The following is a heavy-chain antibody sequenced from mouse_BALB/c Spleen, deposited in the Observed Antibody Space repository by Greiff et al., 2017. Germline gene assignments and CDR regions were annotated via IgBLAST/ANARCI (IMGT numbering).Heavy chain of an antibody. CDR1: GYTFTDYY. CDR3: ANDGYYAWFAY. V-gene: IGHV1-84*02. D-gene: IGHD2-3*01. CDR2: IYPGSGNT. J-gene: IGHJ3*01. Sequence: LMESGPELVKPGASVKISCKASGYTFTDYYINWVKQKPGQGLEWIGWIYPGSGNTKYNEKFKGKATLTVDTSSSTAYMQLSSLTSEDTAVYFCANDGYYAWFAYWGQGTLVTVSA.